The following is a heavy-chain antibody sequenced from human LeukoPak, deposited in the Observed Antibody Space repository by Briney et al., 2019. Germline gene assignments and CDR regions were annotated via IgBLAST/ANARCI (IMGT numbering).Heavy chain of an antibody. CDR1: GFTFSSYG. Sequence: GGSLRLSCAASGFTFSSYGMYWVRQAPAKGLEWVAVISYDGAKIYYAESVKGRFIISRDNSENTLYLQMNSLRVEDTAVYYCARRDSSGYYRDQHYMDVWGQGTTVTVSS. J-gene: IGHJ6*02. CDR3: ARRDSSGYYRDQHYMDV. V-gene: IGHV3-30*03. D-gene: IGHD3-22*01. CDR2: ISYDGAKI.